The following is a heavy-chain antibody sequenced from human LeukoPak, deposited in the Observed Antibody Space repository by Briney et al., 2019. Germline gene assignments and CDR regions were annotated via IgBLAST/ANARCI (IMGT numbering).Heavy chain of an antibody. CDR1: GYRFISHW. CDR3: AIPKGYYDTSCYYAFDY. CDR2: VFPDDSDT. D-gene: IGHD3-22*01. J-gene: IGHJ4*02. V-gene: IGHV5-51*01. Sequence: GESLRISCKASGYRFISHWIGWVRQKPGKGLEWMGIVFPDDSDTRVSPSSQGQVTISVDQSISSAFLQWSSMSASDTAMYYCAIPKGYYDTSCYYAFDYWGQGTLVTVYS.